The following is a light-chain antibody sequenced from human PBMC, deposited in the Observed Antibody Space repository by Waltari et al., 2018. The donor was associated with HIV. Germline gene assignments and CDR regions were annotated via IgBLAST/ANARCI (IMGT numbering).Light chain of an antibody. CDR1: SSDVGCYKF. CDR3: YSYAGSYTYV. J-gene: IGLJ1*01. Sequence: QSALPHPRSVSVSPGQSVSLSCPGSSSDVGCYKFVSWYQQHPGKAPKVMIYDVTKRPSGVPDRFSGSKSGNTASLTISGLQADDEADYYCYSYAGSYTYVFGSGTKVTVL. CDR2: DVT. V-gene: IGLV2-11*01.